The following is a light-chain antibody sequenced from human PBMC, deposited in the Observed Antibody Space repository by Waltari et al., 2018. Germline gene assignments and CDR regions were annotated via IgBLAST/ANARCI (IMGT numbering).Light chain of an antibody. CDR1: QSSSGV. J-gene: IGKJ5*01. CDR3: QQYNSYLIT. V-gene: IGKV1-5*03. Sequence: GSQSSSGVLAWYQQKPGKAPKLLIYKASSLESGVPSRFSGSGSGTEFTLTISSLQPDDFATYYCQQYNSYLITFGQGTRLEIK. CDR2: KAS.